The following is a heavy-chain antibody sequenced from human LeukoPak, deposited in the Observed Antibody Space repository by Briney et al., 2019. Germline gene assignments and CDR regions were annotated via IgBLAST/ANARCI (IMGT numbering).Heavy chain of an antibody. CDR3: AKDTYCSSTSCYRTAYYYGMDV. Sequence: GGSLRLSCAASGFTFTTYAMAWVRQAPGKGLEWVSKISGGAASGRTSYADPVKGRFSISRDNSKRTLSLQMNGLRAEDTAVYYCAKDTYCSSTSCYRTAYYYGMDVWGQGTTVTVSS. J-gene: IGHJ6*02. CDR1: GFTFTTYA. V-gene: IGHV3-23*01. CDR2: ISGGAASGRT. D-gene: IGHD2-2*01.